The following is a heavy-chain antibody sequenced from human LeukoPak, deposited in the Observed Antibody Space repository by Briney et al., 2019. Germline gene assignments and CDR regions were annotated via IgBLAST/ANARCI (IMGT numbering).Heavy chain of an antibody. V-gene: IGHV3-23*01. CDR1: GFTFSSYA. Sequence: PGGCLRLSCAASGFTFSSYAMTWVRQAPGKGLEWVSGISGSGGRTYYADYVKGRFTISRDNSKNTLYLHLDDLRADDTAIYYCAKKIGAPYDSSESYFLFDYWGQGTLVTVSS. J-gene: IGHJ4*02. D-gene: IGHD3-22*01. CDR3: AKKIGAPYDSSESYFLFDY. CDR2: ISGSGGRT.